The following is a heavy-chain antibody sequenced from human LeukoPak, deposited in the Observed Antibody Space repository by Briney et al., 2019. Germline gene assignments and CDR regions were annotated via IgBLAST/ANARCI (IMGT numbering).Heavy chain of an antibody. CDR2: INPNSGGT. CDR1: GYTFTGYY. CDR3: ASDYYDSSGSTLPDAFDI. V-gene: IGHV1-2*02. J-gene: IGHJ3*02. Sequence: ASVKVSCKASGYTFTGYYMHWVRLAPGQGLGWMGWINPNSGGTNYAQKFQGRVTMTRDTSISTAYMELSRLRSDDTAVYYCASDYYDSSGSTLPDAFDIWGQGTMVTVSS. D-gene: IGHD3-22*01.